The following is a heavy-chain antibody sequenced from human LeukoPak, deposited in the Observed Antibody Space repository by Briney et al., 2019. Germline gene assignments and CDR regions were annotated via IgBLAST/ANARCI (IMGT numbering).Heavy chain of an antibody. D-gene: IGHD6-13*01. J-gene: IGHJ5*02. CDR1: GFTFSSYG. V-gene: IGHV3-33*06. CDR2: IWYDGSNK. Sequence: PGGSLRLSCAASGFTFSSYGMHWVRQAPGKGLEWVAVIWYDGSNKYYADSVKGRFTISRDNSKNTLYLQMNSLRAEDTAVYYCANPAIAAAAPWFDPWGQGTLVTVSS. CDR3: ANPAIAAAAPWFDP.